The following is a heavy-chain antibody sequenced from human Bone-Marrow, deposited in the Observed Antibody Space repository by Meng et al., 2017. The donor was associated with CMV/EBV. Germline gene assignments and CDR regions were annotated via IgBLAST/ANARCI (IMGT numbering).Heavy chain of an antibody. CDR1: GYTFTSYD. CDR3: ATYGGRPLPWGYGAFDI. V-gene: IGHV1-8*01. Sequence: ASVKVSCKAFGYTFTSYDINWVRQATGQGLEWMGWMNPNSGNTGYAQKFQGRVTMTRNTSISTAYMELSSLRSEDTAVYYCATYGGRPLPWGYGAFDIWGQGTMVTVSS. CDR2: MNPNSGNT. D-gene: IGHD4-23*01. J-gene: IGHJ3*02.